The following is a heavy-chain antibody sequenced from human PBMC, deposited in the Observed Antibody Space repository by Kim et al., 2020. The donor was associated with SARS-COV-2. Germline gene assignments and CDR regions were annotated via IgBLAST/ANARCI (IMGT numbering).Heavy chain of an antibody. CDR1: GLSVSTNY. D-gene: IGHD5-12*01. CDR3: SRVDTATSGGWRLFDY. V-gene: IGHV3-66*02. CDR2: IYTDGRT. J-gene: IGHJ4*02. Sequence: GGSLRLSCAASGLSVSTNYMSWVRQGPQKSLEWVSNIYTDGRTYYADSVRGRFTISRDNSKNTVYLQMNSLRDEDTAVYYCSRVDTATSGGWRLFDYWGQGAPVTVSS.